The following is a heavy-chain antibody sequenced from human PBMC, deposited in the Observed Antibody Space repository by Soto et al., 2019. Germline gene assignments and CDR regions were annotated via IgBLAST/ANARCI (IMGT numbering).Heavy chain of an antibody. CDR3: ARGYCSGGTCYSKRDFYYALDV. Sequence: GESLKISCKGSGYSFTNYWIGWVRQMPGKGLEWMGLIYAGDSDSRSSPSFQGQVTFSVDMSINAAYLQWTSLRASDTAIYYCARGYCSGGTCYSKRDFYYALDVWGQGTTVTVSS. CDR2: IYAGDSDS. D-gene: IGHD2-15*01. V-gene: IGHV5-51*01. CDR1: GYSFTNYW. J-gene: IGHJ6*02.